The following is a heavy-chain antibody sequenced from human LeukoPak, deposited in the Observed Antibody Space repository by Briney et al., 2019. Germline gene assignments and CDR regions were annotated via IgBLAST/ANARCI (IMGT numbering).Heavy chain of an antibody. D-gene: IGHD1-1*01. CDR1: GFTFGDYA. CDR3: TRDRGAYNLYDY. Sequence: GGSLRLSCTASGFTFGDYAMSWIRQAPGKGLEWVGFIRSKAYGETADYAASVEGRFTISRDDSKAIAYLQMNSLKTEDTAVYHCTRDRGAYNLYDYWGQGTLVTVSS. V-gene: IGHV3-49*03. CDR2: IRSKAYGETA. J-gene: IGHJ4*02.